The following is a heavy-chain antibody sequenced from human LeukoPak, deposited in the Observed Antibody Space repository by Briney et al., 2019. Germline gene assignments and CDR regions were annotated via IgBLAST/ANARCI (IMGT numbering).Heavy chain of an antibody. CDR1: GGAFSSYA. D-gene: IGHD3-22*01. J-gene: IGHJ4*02. Sequence: SVKVSCKASGGAFSSYAISWVRQAPGQGLEWMGGIIPIFGTANYAQKFQGRVTITADESTSTAYMELSSLRSEGTAVYYCARPFYDSSGYRLTDWGQGTLVTVSS. CDR3: ARPFYDSSGYRLTD. V-gene: IGHV1-69*13. CDR2: IIPIFGTA.